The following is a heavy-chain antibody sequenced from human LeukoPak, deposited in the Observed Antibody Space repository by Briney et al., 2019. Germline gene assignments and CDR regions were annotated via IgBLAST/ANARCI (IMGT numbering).Heavy chain of an antibody. J-gene: IGHJ5*02. D-gene: IGHD6-19*01. V-gene: IGHV3-13*01. CDR3: ARAVAGTHWFDP. CDR2: IDIPGNT. Sequence: GGSLRLSCAASGFTLSTYDMRWVRQPPGKGLEWVSGIDIPGNTYYPDSVKGRFTMSRESAKNSLCLQMNSLRAGDTAVYYRARAVAGTHWFDPWGQGNLVTVSS. CDR1: GFTLSTYD.